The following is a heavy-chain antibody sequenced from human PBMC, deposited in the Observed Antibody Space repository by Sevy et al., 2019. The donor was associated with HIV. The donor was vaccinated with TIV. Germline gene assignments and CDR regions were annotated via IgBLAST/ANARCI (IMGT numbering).Heavy chain of an antibody. Sequence: SQTLSLTCAISGDSVSSNITAWNWIRQSPSRGLEWLGRTYYRSKWFNDYAVSVKSRITINPDTSKNHSSLQLNSVTPDDTAVYYCARGWGFDYWGQGILVTVSS. CDR1: GDSVSSNITA. V-gene: IGHV6-1*01. CDR2: TYYRSKWFN. CDR3: ARGWGFDY. D-gene: IGHD1-26*01. J-gene: IGHJ4*02.